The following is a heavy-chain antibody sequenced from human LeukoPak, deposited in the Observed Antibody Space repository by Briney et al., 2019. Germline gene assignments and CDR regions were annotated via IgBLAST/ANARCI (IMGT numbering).Heavy chain of an antibody. CDR3: ARDLGYCSSTSCYTSWFDP. D-gene: IGHD2-2*02. V-gene: IGHV3-30*19. CDR2: ISYDGSNK. Sequence: GGSLRLSCAASGFTFRSYGMHWVRQAPGKGLEWVAVISYDGSNKYYADSVKGRFTISRDNSKNTLYLQMNSLRAEDTAVYYCARDLGYCSSTSCYTSWFDPWGQGTLVTVSS. CDR1: GFTFRSYG. J-gene: IGHJ5*02.